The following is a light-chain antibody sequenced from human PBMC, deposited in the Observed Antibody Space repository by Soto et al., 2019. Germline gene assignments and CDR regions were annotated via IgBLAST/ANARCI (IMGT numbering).Light chain of an antibody. J-gene: IGKJ1*01. CDR3: QQYNDWPRT. V-gene: IGKV3-15*01. CDR1: QSVRSN. CDR2: GAS. Sequence: EIVMTQSPATLSVSPGERATISCRANQSVRSNLAWYQQRPGQAPRLLISGASTRATGIPARFSGSVSGTEFLLTISSLQSEDFALYYCQQYNDWPRTFGQGTKVEVK.